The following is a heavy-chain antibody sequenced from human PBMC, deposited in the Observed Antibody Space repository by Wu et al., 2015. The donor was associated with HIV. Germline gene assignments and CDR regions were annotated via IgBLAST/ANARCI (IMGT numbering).Heavy chain of an antibody. CDR3: ARNTDSVATSLYSLGV. CDR1: GYTFGAFY. CDR2: INPLFGTT. Sequence: QVQLVQSGAEVKTPGASVKVSCEASGYTFGAFYIHWVRQAPGQGLEWMGGINPLFGTTSHTQKFQARVTFTTDESKSVVYMELSSLRSEDTAVYYCARNTDSVATSLYSLGVWGQG. V-gene: IGHV1-69*01. D-gene: IGHD5-12*01. J-gene: IGHJ6*02.